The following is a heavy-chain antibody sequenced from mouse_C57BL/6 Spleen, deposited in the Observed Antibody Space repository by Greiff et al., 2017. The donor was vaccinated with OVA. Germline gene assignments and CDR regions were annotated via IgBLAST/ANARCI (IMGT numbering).Heavy chain of an antibody. V-gene: IGHV1-15*01. Sequence: QVQLKQSGAELVRPGASVTLSCKASGYTFTDYEMHWVKQTPVHGLEWIGAIDPETGGTAYNQKFKGKAILTADKSSSTAYMELRSLTSEDSAVYYCTRPYYDYDGDWYFDVWGTGTTVTVSS. CDR3: TRPYYDYDGDWYFDV. D-gene: IGHD2-4*01. J-gene: IGHJ1*03. CDR1: GYTFTDYE. CDR2: IDPETGGT.